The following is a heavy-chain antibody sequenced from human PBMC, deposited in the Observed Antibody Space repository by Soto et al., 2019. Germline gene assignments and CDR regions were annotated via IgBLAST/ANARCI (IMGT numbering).Heavy chain of an antibody. CDR2: ISYDGSNK. V-gene: IGHV3-30*18. J-gene: IGHJ3*02. D-gene: IGHD3-9*01. Sequence: QVQLVESGGGVVQPGRSLRLSCAASGFTFSSYGMHWVRQAPGKGLEWVAVISYDGSNKYYADSVKGRFTISRDNSKNPLYLQMNSLRAEDTAVYFCAKDGGLRYFDWLEGGGAFHIWGQGTMVTVSS. CDR1: GFTFSSYG. CDR3: AKDGGLRYFDWLEGGGAFHI.